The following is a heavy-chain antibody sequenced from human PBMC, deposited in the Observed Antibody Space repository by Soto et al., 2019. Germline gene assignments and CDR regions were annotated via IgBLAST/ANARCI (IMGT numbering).Heavy chain of an antibody. D-gene: IGHD1-26*01. Sequence: QVQLQESGPGLVKPSETLSLTCTVSGGSVSSGSYYWSWIRQPPGKGLEWIGYIYYSGSTKYNPSLKSRVTISVDTSKNQFSLKLCSVTAADTAVYYCARAGLGDGSDYWGQGTLVTVSS. CDR2: IYYSGST. V-gene: IGHV4-61*01. J-gene: IGHJ4*02. CDR1: GGSVSSGSYY. CDR3: ARAGLGDGSDY.